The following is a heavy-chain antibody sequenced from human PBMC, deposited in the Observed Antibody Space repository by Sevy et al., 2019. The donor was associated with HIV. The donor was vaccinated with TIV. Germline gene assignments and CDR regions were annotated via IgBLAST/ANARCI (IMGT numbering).Heavy chain of an antibody. V-gene: IGHV3-23*01. D-gene: IGHD3-3*01. J-gene: IGHJ4*02. CDR1: GFTFSNYV. CDR3: AGRKVGDFWSGGGSLRGLWAGGPLFDY. Sequence: GGSLRLSCAASGFTFSNYVMTWVRQAPGKGLEWVSSISHTGDDIYYADSVRGRFTISRDNSRSTLYLHVSSLRAEDTAVYYCAGRKVGDFWSGGGSLRGLWAGGPLFDYWGQGSLVTVSS. CDR2: ISHTGDDI.